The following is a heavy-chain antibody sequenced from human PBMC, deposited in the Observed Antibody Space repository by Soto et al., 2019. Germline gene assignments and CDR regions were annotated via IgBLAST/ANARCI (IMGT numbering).Heavy chain of an antibody. V-gene: IGHV3-72*01. CDR1: GFTFSDYY. J-gene: IGHJ4*02. Sequence: EVQLVESGGGLVQPGGSLRLSCAVSGFTFSDYYMEWVRQAPGKGLEWIGRSRNKGNSYSTEYAASVKGRFTISRDDSENLLYLQMDSLPNADTSMYYCVSVRGYGHDYWGQGTLVTVSS. CDR3: VSVRGYGHDY. CDR2: SRNKGNSYST. D-gene: IGHD5-12*01.